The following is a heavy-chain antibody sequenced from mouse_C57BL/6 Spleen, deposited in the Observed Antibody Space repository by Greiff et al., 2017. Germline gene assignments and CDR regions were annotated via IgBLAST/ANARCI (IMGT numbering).Heavy chain of an antibody. V-gene: IGHV1-59*01. J-gene: IGHJ1*03. D-gene: IGHD1-1*01. Sequence: QVQLQQPGAELVRPGTSVKLSCKASGYTFTSYWMHWVKQRPGQGLEWIGVIDPSDSYTNYNQKFKGKATLTVDTSSSTAYMQLSSLTSEDSAVYYGARDKVYYGSSYRYFDVWGTGTTVTVSS. CDR2: IDPSDSYT. CDR1: GYTFTSYW. CDR3: ARDKVYYGSSYRYFDV.